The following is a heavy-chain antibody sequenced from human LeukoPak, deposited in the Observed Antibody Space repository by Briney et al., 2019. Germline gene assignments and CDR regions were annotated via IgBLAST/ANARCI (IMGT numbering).Heavy chain of an antibody. J-gene: IGHJ4*02. CDR1: GGSISSSSYY. V-gene: IGHV4-39*01. CDR2: IYYRGST. D-gene: IGHD3-22*01. CDR3: ARLGLPYYYDSSGYPI. Sequence: PSETLSLTCTVSGGSISSSSYYWGGSRHPPGKGLEWSGSIYYRGSTYYNPSLKSRVTISVDTSKHQFSLKLSSVTAADPAVYYCARLGLPYYYDSSGYPIWGQGTLVTVSS.